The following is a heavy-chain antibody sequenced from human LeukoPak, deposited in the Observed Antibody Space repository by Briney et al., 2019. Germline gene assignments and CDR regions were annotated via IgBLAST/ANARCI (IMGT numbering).Heavy chain of an antibody. Sequence: SVKVSCKASGGTFSSYAISWVRQAPGQGLEWMGGFIPIFATANYAQKFQGRVTITADESTSTAYMELSSLRSEDTAVYYCARGPITTRSHFDYWGQGTLVTVSS. J-gene: IGHJ4*02. CDR1: GGTFSSYA. CDR2: FIPIFATA. CDR3: ARGPITTRSHFDY. V-gene: IGHV1-69*13. D-gene: IGHD3-22*01.